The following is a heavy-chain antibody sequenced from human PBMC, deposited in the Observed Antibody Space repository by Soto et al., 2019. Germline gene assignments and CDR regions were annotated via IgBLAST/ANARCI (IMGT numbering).Heavy chain of an antibody. CDR3: AAPRDEYGSGVSWFTYGMDI. D-gene: IGHD3-10*01. J-gene: IGHJ6*02. Sequence: GGSLRLSCAASGFTFSDYAMTWVRHVPGRGLEWVASLDGAGGSTYYADSVRGRFTISRDNSQNTLFLQMKRLTVDDTAIYYCAAPRDEYGSGVSWFTYGMDIWGQGTTVTVSS. V-gene: IGHV3-23*01. CDR2: LDGAGGST. CDR1: GFTFSDYA.